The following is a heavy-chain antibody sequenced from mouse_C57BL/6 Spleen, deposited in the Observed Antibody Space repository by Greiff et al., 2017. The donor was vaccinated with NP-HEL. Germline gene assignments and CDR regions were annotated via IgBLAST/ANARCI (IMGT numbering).Heavy chain of an antibody. CDR1: GYTFTEYT. Sequence: QVHVKQSGAELVKPGASVKLSCKASGYTFTEYTIHWVKQRSGQGLEWIGWFYPGSGSIKYNEKFKDKATLTADKSSSTVYMELSRLTSEDSAVYVCARHEDGDGADWDWYFDVWGTGTTVTVSS. J-gene: IGHJ1*03. CDR3: ARHEDGDGADWDWYFDV. D-gene: IGHD4-1*01. V-gene: IGHV1-62-2*01. CDR2: FYPGSGSI.